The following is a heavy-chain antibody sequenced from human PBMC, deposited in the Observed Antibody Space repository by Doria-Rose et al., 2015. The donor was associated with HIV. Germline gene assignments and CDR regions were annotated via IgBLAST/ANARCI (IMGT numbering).Heavy chain of an antibody. Sequence: QVQLAESGGGLVKPGGSLRLSCAASGFTFSDYSMSWIRQAPGKGLEWVSYISSSGSSIHYADSVKGRFTISGDNAKNSLYLQMNSLRAKDTAVYYCARDAHYDSSGYFNYWGQGTLVTVSS. D-gene: IGHD3-22*01. V-gene: IGHV3-11*04. CDR2: ISSSGSSI. CDR1: GFTFSDYS. CDR3: ARDAHYDSSGYFNY. J-gene: IGHJ4*02.